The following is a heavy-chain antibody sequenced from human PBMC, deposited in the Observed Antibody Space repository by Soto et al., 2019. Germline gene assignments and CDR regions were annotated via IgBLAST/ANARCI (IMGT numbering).Heavy chain of an antibody. CDR3: ARGREMPGIAAAGTDYYYGMDV. V-gene: IGHV1-2*04. CDR2: INPNSGGT. J-gene: IGHJ6*02. CDR1: GYTFTGYY. Sequence: ASVKVSCKASGYTFTGYYMHWVRQAPGQGLEWMGWINPNSGGTNYAQKFQGWVTMARDTSISTAYMELSRLRSDDTAVYYCARGREMPGIAAAGTDYYYGMDVWGQGTTVTVSS. D-gene: IGHD6-13*01.